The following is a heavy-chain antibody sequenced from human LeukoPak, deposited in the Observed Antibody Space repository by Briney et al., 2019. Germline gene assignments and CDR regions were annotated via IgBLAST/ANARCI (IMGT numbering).Heavy chain of an antibody. D-gene: IGHD3-3*01. CDR3: ARVRGDFWSGYYLAGYYYYMDV. CDR2: IIPIFDTA. J-gene: IGHJ6*03. V-gene: IGHV1-69*05. CDR1: GGTFSSYA. Sequence: GASVKVSCKASGGTFSSYAISWVRQAPGQGLEWMGGIIPIFDTANYAQKFQGRVTITTDESTSTAYMELSSLRSEDTAVYYCARVRGDFWSGYYLAGYYYYMDVWGKGTTVTVSS.